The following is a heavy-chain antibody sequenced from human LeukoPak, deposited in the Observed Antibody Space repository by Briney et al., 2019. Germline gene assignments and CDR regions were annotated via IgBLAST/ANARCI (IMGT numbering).Heavy chain of an antibody. CDR3: ARDIKGQYQDAFDI. CDR2: ISGSGGST. Sequence: GGSLRLSCAASGFTFSSYSMNWVRQAPGKGLEWVSAISGSGGSTYYADSVKGRFTISRDNSKNTLYLQMNSLRAEDTAVYYCARDIKGQYQDAFDIWGQGTMVTVSS. CDR1: GFTFSSYS. D-gene: IGHD2-2*01. J-gene: IGHJ3*02. V-gene: IGHV3-23*01.